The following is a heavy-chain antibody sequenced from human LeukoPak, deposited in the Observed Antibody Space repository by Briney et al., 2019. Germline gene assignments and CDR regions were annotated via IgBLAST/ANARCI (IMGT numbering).Heavy chain of an antibody. J-gene: IGHJ3*02. CDR3: TKALFDI. Sequence: GGSLRLSCAASGFMFSPYAMHWVRQAPGKGLEWVSTISYDGSKKHYADSVKGRLTISRDNSKNTLYLQMNSLRPDDTAVYYCTKALFDIWGQGTVVTVSS. CDR2: ISYDGSKK. CDR1: GFMFSPYA. V-gene: IGHV3-30-3*01.